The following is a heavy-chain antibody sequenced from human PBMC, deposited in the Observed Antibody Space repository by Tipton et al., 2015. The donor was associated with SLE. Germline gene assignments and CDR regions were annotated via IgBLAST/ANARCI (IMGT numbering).Heavy chain of an antibody. J-gene: IGHJ6*03. Sequence: TLSLTCTVSDGSIRSTIYYWGWIRQPPGKGLEWIGSIYYDGMTYPNPSLKSRVTMSVDTSKNQFSLKLSSVTAADTAVYYCARAGSGWELGHYYYYMDVWGKGTTVTVSS. CDR3: ARAGSGWELGHYYYYMDV. CDR2: IYYDGMT. CDR1: DGSIRSTIYY. D-gene: IGHD1-26*01. V-gene: IGHV4-39*07.